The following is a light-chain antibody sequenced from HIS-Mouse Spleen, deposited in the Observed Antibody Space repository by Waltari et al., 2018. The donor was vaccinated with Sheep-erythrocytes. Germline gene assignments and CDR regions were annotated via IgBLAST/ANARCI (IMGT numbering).Light chain of an antibody. CDR3: SSYTSSSTWV. V-gene: IGLV2-14*01. CDR2: EVS. CDR1: SSDVGGYNH. J-gene: IGLJ3*02. Sequence: QSALTQPASVSGSPGQSITIPCTGPSSDVGGYNHVSWYQQHPGKAPKLMIYEVSNRPSGVSNRFSGSKSGNTASLTISGLQAEDEADYYCSSYTSSSTWVFGGGTKLTVL.